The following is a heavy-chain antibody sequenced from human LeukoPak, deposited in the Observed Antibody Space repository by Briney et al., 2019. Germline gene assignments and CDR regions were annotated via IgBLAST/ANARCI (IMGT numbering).Heavy chain of an antibody. D-gene: IGHD4-23*01. CDR1: GFTFNNYA. CDR2: ISDSSAGT. CDR3: AKHPGPYGGNPFNS. J-gene: IGHJ4*02. V-gene: IGHV3-23*01. Sequence: GGSLRLSCAASGFTFNNYASSWVRQAPGKGLEWVSTISDSSAGTYHAASVKGRFTISRDNSKNTVFLHMNSLRAEDTALYYCAKHPGPYGGNPFNSWGLGTLVTVSS.